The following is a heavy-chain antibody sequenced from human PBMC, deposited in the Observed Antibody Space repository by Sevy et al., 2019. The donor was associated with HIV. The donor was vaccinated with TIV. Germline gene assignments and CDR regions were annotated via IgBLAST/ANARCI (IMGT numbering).Heavy chain of an antibody. CDR1: GFTFSSYA. V-gene: IGHV3-23*01. D-gene: IGHD2-15*01. CDR2: ISGSGGST. CDR3: AKAAGYCSGGSCYFRWFDP. J-gene: IGHJ5*02. Sequence: GGSLRLSCAASGFTFSSYAMSWVRQAPGKGLEWVSAISGSGGSTYYADSVKGRFTISRDNPKNTLYLQMNSLRAEDTAVYYCAKAAGYCSGGSCYFRWFDPWGQGTLVTVSS.